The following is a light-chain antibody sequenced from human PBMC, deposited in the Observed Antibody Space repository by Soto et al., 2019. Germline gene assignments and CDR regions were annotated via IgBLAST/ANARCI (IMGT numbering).Light chain of an antibody. J-gene: IGKJ1*01. Sequence: DIVMTQSPDSLAVSLGERATINCKSSQSVLYSSNNKNCLAWYQQKPGQPPKLLIYWASTRESGVPDRFSGSGSGTDFTLTISSLQAEDVAVYYCQQYYSTLRTFGQGTKVEIK. CDR2: WAS. CDR3: QQYYSTLRT. CDR1: QSVLYSSNNKNC. V-gene: IGKV4-1*01.